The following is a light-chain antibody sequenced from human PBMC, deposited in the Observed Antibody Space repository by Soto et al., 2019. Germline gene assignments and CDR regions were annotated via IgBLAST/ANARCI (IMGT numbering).Light chain of an antibody. Sequence: QSVLTQPPSASGTPGQRVTISCSGSSSNIGSNYVYWYQQLPGTAPKLLIYRNNQRPSGVPDRFSGSKSGTSASLAISGLRSEDEADNYCAAWDDSLSGLYVFGTGTKVTVL. J-gene: IGLJ1*01. CDR3: AAWDDSLSGLYV. CDR1: SSNIGSNY. V-gene: IGLV1-47*01. CDR2: RNN.